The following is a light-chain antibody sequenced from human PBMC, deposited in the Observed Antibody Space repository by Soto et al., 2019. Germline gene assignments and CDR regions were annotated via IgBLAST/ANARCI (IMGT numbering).Light chain of an antibody. J-gene: IGKJ5*01. V-gene: IGKV3-20*01. Sequence: EIVLTQSPGTLSLSPGERATLSCRASQSVSSSFLAWYLQKVGQAPRLLLYGASSRATGIPDRFSGSGSGTDFTLTISRLEPEDFAVYYCQQYGSSPRTFGQGTRLEIK. CDR1: QSVSSSF. CDR2: GAS. CDR3: QQYGSSPRT.